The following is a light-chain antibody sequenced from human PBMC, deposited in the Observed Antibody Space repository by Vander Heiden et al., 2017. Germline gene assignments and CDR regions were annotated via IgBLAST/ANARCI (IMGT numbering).Light chain of an antibody. CDR2: DNN. V-gene: IGLV1-51*01. J-gene: IGLJ2*01. Sequence: QSVLTQPPSVSAAPGQKVTISCSGSSSNIGNNYVSWYQQLPGTAPKLLIYDNNKRPSGIPDRFSGSKSGTSATRGITGLQTGDEADYYCGTWDSSPSAGVFGGGTKLTVL. CDR1: SSNIGNNY. CDR3: GTWDSSPSAGV.